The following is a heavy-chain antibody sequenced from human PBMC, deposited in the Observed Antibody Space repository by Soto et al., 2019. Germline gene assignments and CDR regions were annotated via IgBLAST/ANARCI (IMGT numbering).Heavy chain of an antibody. CDR3: ARGTFGVVKD. V-gene: IGHV4-59*01. D-gene: IGHD3-3*01. CDR1: GGSISSYY. Sequence: QVQLQESGPGLVKPSETLSLTCTVSGGSISSYYWSWIRQPPGKGLEWIGYMYYSGSTNYNPSLKSRVTISIDRSRNQFYLKLSSVTAADTAVYYCARGTFGVVKDWGQGTLVTVSS. J-gene: IGHJ4*02. CDR2: MYYSGST.